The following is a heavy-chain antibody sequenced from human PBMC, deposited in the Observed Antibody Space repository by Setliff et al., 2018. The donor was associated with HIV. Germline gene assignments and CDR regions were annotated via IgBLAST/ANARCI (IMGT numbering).Heavy chain of an antibody. CDR1: GYTFTDYY. CDR3: ARDYLHVFDI. CDR2: INSASGGT. V-gene: IGHV1-2*02. J-gene: IGHJ3*02. Sequence: GASVKVSCKASGYTFTDYYIHWVRQAPGQGLEWMGWINSASGGTNYAQNFQGRVTVTRDTSINTAYVELNSLKSDDTAVYYCARDYLHVFDIWGQSTMVTVS.